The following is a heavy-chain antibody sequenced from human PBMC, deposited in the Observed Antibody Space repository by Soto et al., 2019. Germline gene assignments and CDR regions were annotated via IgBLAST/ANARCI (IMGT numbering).Heavy chain of an antibody. D-gene: IGHD2-2*01. CDR3: AREAKMAYCSSTSCYGGKNWIDP. V-gene: IGHV4-39*02. Sequence: SSETLSLTCTVSGGSISSSSYYWGWIRQPPGKGLEWIGSIYYSGSTYYNPSLKSRVTISVDTSKNQFSLKLSSVTAADTAVYYCAREAKMAYCSSTSCYGGKNWIDPRGQGTLVTVSS. CDR2: IYYSGST. CDR1: GGSISSSSYY. J-gene: IGHJ5*02.